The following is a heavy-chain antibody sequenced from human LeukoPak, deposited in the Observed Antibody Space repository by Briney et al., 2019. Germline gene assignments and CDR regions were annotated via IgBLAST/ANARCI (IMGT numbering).Heavy chain of an antibody. CDR2: IIPILGIA. D-gene: IGHD2-15*01. Sequence: GASVKVSCKASGGTFSSYAISWVRQAPGQGLEWMGRIIPILGIANYAQKFQGRVTITADKSTSTAYMELSSLTSEDTAVYYCGRDFGGSCPPPDHYFMAVWGKGTVVTVSS. CDR3: GRDFGGSCPPPDHYFMAV. J-gene: IGHJ6*03. CDR1: GGTFSSYA. V-gene: IGHV1-69*04.